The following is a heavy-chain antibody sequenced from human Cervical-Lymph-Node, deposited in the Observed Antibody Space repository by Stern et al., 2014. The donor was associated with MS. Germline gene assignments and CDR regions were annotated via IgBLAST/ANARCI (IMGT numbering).Heavy chain of an antibody. CDR1: GDSVRHNRYY. CDR2: IYYSGGA. Sequence: QVQLQESGPGRVKPSETLSLTCSVTGDSVRHNRYYLTWIRQPPGKGLEWVGYIYYSGGAVYNPALKNRATISVDASKNSFSLNLASVTTADTAIYYCARGSGWYNSWGQGSLVTVSS. V-gene: IGHV4-61*03. CDR3: ARGSGWYNS. D-gene: IGHD6-19*01. J-gene: IGHJ5*01.